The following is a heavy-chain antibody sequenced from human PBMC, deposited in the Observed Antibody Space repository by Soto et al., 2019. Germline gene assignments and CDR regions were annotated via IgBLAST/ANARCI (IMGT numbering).Heavy chain of an antibody. CDR2: IWYDGSNK. J-gene: IGHJ4*02. CDR3: ARDGGDYVILTGPTTRYYFDY. Sequence: PGGSLRLSCAASGFTFSSYGMHWVRQAPGKGLEWVAVIWYDGSNKYYADSVKGRFTISRDNSKNTLYLQMNSLRAEDTAVYYCARDGGDYVILTGPTTRYYFDYWGQGTLVTVSS. CDR1: GFTFSSYG. V-gene: IGHV3-33*01. D-gene: IGHD3-9*01.